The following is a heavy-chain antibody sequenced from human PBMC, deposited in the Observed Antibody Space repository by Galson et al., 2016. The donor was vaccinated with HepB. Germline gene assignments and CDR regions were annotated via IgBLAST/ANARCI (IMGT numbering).Heavy chain of an antibody. D-gene: IGHD5-24*01. CDR1: GFTFTSSD. CDR3: AKDLSYNEHAFGI. Sequence: LRLSCAASGFTFTSSDMNWARQAPGKGLEWVSYISGSGGSTYYADSVKGRFTISRDNSKNTLFLQMNSLRAEDTAVYYCAKDLSYNEHAFGIWGQGTMVSVSS. J-gene: IGHJ3*02. CDR2: ISGSGGST. V-gene: IGHV3-23*01.